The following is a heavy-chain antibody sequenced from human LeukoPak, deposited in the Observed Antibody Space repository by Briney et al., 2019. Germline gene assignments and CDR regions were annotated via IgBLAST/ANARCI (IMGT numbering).Heavy chain of an antibody. Sequence: SEALSLTCAVYGASFSDHYWTWIRQPPGKGLEWIGEIDQSRSTKCNPSLKGRVTISLDTSKNQFSLDLTSVTAAGTAVYYCAASSQLGSYNWFDPWGQGTPVTVSS. CDR2: IDQSRST. CDR3: AASSQLGSYNWFDP. J-gene: IGHJ5*02. D-gene: IGHD1-1*01. V-gene: IGHV4-34*01. CDR1: GASFSDHY.